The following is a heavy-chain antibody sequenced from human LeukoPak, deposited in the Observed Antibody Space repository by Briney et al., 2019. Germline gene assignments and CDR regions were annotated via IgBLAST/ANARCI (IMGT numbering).Heavy chain of an antibody. CDR3: ARDLGPGEGSDY. J-gene: IGHJ4*02. Sequence: GGSLRLSCAASGFIFSTYWMSWVRQAPGKGLEWVAVIKQDGTEKYYVDSVKGRFTISRDNAKNSLYLQMNSLRAEDTAVYYCARDLGPGEGSDYWGQGTLVIVSS. V-gene: IGHV3-7*03. CDR1: GFIFSTYW. CDR2: IKQDGTEK. D-gene: IGHD7-27*01.